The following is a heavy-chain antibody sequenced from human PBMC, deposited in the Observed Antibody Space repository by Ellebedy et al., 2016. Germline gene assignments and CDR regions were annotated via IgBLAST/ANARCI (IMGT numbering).Heavy chain of an antibody. Sequence: GGSLRLSCQISGFGFTNYWIAWVRHKPGKGLEWMGIIYPDDSRTRYSPSFEGHVTISADKSTNTAYLHWNSLEASDSGMYYCARQDNGDLGDWGQGTLVTVSS. CDR3: ARQDNGDLGD. CDR1: GFGFTNYW. D-gene: IGHD2-21*02. J-gene: IGHJ4*02. CDR2: IYPDDSRT. V-gene: IGHV5-51*01.